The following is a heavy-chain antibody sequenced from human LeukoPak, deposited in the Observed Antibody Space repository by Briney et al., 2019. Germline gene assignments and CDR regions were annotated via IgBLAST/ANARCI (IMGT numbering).Heavy chain of an antibody. D-gene: IGHD3-10*01. J-gene: IGHJ4*02. CDR1: GFXFSGSA. CDR2: IRSKTNSYAT. Sequence: GGSLRLSCAASGFXFSGSAIHWVRQASGKGREWLGCIRSKTNSYATAYAASVKGRFTISRDDSKNTAYLQMSSLKTEDTAVYYCARPRAYGSRSFYDFWGQGTLVTVSS. CDR3: ARPRAYGSRSFYDF. V-gene: IGHV3-73*01.